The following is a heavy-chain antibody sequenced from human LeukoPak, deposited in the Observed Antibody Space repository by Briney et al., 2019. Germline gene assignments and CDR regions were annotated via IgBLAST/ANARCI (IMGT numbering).Heavy chain of an antibody. J-gene: IGHJ1*01. CDR1: GFTFSSYA. CDR3: ARGSGYFQH. CDR2: ISYDGRNK. V-gene: IGHV3-30*04. Sequence: SLSLTSSAYGFTFSSYAMDRHPQAQGKELEWVAVISYDGRNKYYADSVKGPFTISRDNSKNTLYLQMNSLRAEDTAVYYCARGSGYFQHWGQGTLVTVSS.